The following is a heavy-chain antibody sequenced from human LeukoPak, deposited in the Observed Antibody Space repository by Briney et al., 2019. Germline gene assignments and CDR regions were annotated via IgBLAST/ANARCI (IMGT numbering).Heavy chain of an antibody. CDR2: ISGSGYNI. V-gene: IGHV3-48*03. D-gene: IGHD4-11*01. Sequence: GGSLRLSWAASGXTFSSYEVNWVRQAPGKGLEWVSYISGSGYNIYYADSVKGRFTISRDNAKNSLYLQMNSLRAEDTAVYYCARDPGAVTTRGGWFDPWGQGTLVTVSS. J-gene: IGHJ5*02. CDR3: ARDPGAVTTRGGWFDP. CDR1: GXTFSSYE.